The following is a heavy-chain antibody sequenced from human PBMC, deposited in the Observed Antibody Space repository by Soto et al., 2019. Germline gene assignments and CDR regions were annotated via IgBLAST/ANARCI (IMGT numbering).Heavy chain of an antibody. CDR2: ISNSGGST. V-gene: IGHV3-23*01. CDR3: AYRTGFDY. D-gene: IGHD3-10*01. CDR1: GFTFSSYD. J-gene: IGHJ4*02. Sequence: GGSLRLSYAASGFTFSSYDMSWVRQSPGKGLEWVSTISNSGGSTSYADSVRGRFSASRDNYKNTLYLQMNSLRAEDTAIYYCAYRTGFDYWGQGTLVTVSS.